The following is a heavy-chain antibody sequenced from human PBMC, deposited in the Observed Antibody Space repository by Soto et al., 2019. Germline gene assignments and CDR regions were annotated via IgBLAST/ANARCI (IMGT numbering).Heavy chain of an antibody. J-gene: IGHJ6*02. CDR3: ARLVPTANLYYFYGMDL. CDR2: INWSGAST. D-gene: IGHD1-1*01. Sequence: PGGSLRLSCAASGFSFDDYGMSWVRQGPGKGLEWVSGINWSGASTAYADSVKGRFTISRDNAKNSLFLQMNSLRAEDTALYYCARLVPTANLYYFYGMDLWGQGTTVTVSS. CDR1: GFSFDDYG. V-gene: IGHV3-20*04.